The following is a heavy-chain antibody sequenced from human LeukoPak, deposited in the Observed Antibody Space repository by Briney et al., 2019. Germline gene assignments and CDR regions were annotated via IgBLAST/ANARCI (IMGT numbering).Heavy chain of an antibody. J-gene: IGHJ4*02. V-gene: IGHV3-9*01. CDR3: AKDRFDGGSYHRKHFDY. CDR2: ISWNSGSI. D-gene: IGHD1-26*01. Sequence: GGSLRLSCAASGFTLDDYAMPWVRQAPGKGLEWVSGISWNSGSIGYADSVKGRFTISRDNAKNSLYLQMNSLRAEDTALYYCAKDRFDGGSYHRKHFDYWGQGTLVTVSS. CDR1: GFTLDDYA.